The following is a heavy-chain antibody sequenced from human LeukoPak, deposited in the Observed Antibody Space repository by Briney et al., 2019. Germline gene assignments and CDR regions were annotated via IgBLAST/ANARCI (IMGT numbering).Heavy chain of an antibody. CDR2: IRYDGSNK. CDR3: ARVDSYSSSSGVYAFDI. Sequence: HPGGSLRLSCAASGFTFSSYEMNWVRQAPGKGLEWVAFIRYDGSNKYYADSVKGRFTISRDNAKNSLYLQMNSLRAEDTAVYYCARVDSYSSSSGVYAFDIWGQGTMVTVSS. CDR1: GFTFSSYE. V-gene: IGHV3-30*02. J-gene: IGHJ3*02. D-gene: IGHD6-6*01.